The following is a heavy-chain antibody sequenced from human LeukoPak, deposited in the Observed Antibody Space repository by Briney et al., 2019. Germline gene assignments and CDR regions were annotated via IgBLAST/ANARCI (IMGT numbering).Heavy chain of an antibody. D-gene: IGHD3-22*01. CDR3: ATRLYYYDSSGYYNIFL. Sequence: PGGSLRLSCAASGLTISSNYMNWVRQAPGKGLEWVSVIYSGGNTYYADSVKGRFTISRDNSKNTLYLQMNSLRAEDTAVYYCATRLYYYDSSGYYNIFLWGQGTLVTVSS. J-gene: IGHJ4*02. V-gene: IGHV3-66*02. CDR1: GLTISSNY. CDR2: IYSGGNT.